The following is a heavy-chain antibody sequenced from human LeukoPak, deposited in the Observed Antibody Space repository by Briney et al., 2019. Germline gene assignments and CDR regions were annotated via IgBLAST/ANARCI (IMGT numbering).Heavy chain of an antibody. CDR3: ARGAVLNWFDP. CDR2: IYNSGST. D-gene: IGHD6-19*01. J-gene: IGHJ5*02. V-gene: IGHV4-59*08. CDR1: GGSSSSYY. Sequence: SETLSLTCTVSGGSSSSYYWSWIRQPPGKGLEWIGNIYNSGSTNHNPYLKSRVTISVDTSKNQFSLKLSSVTAADTAVYYCARGAVLNWFDPWGQGTLVTVSS.